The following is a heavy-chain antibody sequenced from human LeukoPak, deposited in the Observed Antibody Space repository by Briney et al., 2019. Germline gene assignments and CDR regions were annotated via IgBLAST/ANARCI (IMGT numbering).Heavy chain of an antibody. D-gene: IGHD5-18*01. CDR1: GYTFTNYY. CDR2: INPSGGST. V-gene: IGHV1-46*01. CDR3: AREIGPIQLHLWGSAFDY. Sequence: ASVKVSCKASGYTFTNYYMHWVRQAPGQGLEWMGIINPSGGSTSYAQRFQGRVTMTRDTSTSTVYMERSSLRSEDTAVYYCAREIGPIQLHLWGSAFDYWGQGTLVTVSS. J-gene: IGHJ4*02.